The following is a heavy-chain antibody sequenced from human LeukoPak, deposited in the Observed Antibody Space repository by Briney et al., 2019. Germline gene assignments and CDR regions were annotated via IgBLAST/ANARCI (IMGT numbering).Heavy chain of an antibody. J-gene: IGHJ4*02. CDR3: AREAGYCSGGSCSSDFDY. D-gene: IGHD2-15*01. CDR1: GGTFSSYT. CDR2: IIPILGIA. Sequence: RASVKVSCKASGGTFSSYTISWVRQAPGQGPEWMGRIIPILGIANYAQKFQGRVTITADKSTSTAYMELSSLRSEDTAVYYCAREAGYCSGGSCSSDFDYWGQGTLVTVSS. V-gene: IGHV1-69*04.